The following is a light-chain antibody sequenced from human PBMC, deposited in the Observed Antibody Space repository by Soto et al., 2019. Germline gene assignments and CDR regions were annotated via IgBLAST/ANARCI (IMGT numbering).Light chain of an antibody. CDR2: DAS. CDR1: QSISSW. V-gene: IGKV1-5*01. CDR3: KQYNSYPWT. J-gene: IGKJ1*01. Sequence: DIQMTQSPSTLSASVGDRVTITCRASQSISSWLAWYQQKPGKAPKLLIYDASSLESGVPSRFSGSGSGTEFTLTISSLQPDDFGTYYCKQYNSYPWTFGQGTKVEIK.